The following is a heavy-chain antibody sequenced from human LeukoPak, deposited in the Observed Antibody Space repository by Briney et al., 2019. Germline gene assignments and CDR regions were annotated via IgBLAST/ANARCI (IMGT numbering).Heavy chain of an antibody. CDR2: INTNTGNP. D-gene: IGHD3-22*01. J-gene: IGHJ4*02. V-gene: IGHV7-4-1*02. Sequence: ASVKVSCKASGYTFTSDAMNWVRQAPGQGLEWMGWINTNTGNPTYAQGFTGRFVFSLDTSVSTAYLQISSLKTEDTAMYYCARVGYDGSGFYYVDYWGQGTLVTVSS. CDR1: GYTFTSDA. CDR3: ARVGYDGSGFYYVDY.